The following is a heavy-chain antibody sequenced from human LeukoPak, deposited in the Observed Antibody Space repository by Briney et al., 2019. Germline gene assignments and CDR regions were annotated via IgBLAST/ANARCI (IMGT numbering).Heavy chain of an antibody. V-gene: IGHV3-53*01. Sequence: PGGSLRLSCAASGFTVSSNYMGWVRQAPGKGLEWVSLIYSGGVTYYADSVKGRFIISRDNSKNTLFLQMNSLRAEDTAVYYCARDLYESVTTPDHWGQGTLVTVSS. CDR3: ARDLYESVTTPDH. CDR2: IYSGGVT. D-gene: IGHD4-17*01. J-gene: IGHJ4*02. CDR1: GFTVSSNY.